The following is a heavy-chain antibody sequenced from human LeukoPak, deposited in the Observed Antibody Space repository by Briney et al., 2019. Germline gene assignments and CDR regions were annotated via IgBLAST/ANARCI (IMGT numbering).Heavy chain of an antibody. CDR3: ARETVAGDNWFDP. J-gene: IGHJ5*02. CDR2: INPNSGGT. Sequence: ASVKVSCKASGGTFSSYAISWVRQAPGQGLEWMGWINPNSGGTKYAQKFQGRVTMTRDTSISTAYMELSRLRSDDTAVYYCARETVAGDNWFDPWGQGTLVTVSS. V-gene: IGHV1-2*02. D-gene: IGHD4-11*01. CDR1: GGTFSSYA.